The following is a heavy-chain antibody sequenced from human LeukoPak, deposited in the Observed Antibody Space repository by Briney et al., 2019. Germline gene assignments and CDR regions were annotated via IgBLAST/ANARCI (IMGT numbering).Heavy chain of an antibody. J-gene: IGHJ4*02. CDR2: IYSSGNT. D-gene: IGHD6-19*01. CDR3: ARTPGITVAGRFFDY. Sequence: ASETLSLTCTVPGRSINNYYWSWIRQPAGKGLEWIGRIYSSGNTDDNPSLKSRVTMSVDTSKNQFSLHLRFVTAADTALYYCARTPGITVAGRFFDYRGQGIQVTVSS. CDR1: GRSINNYY. V-gene: IGHV4-4*07.